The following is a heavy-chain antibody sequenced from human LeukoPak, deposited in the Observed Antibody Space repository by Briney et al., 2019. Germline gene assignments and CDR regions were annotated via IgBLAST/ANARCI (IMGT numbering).Heavy chain of an antibody. CDR2: IYTSGST. D-gene: IGHD3-10*01. V-gene: IGHV4-4*07. CDR1: GGSISSCY. J-gene: IGHJ5*02. CDR3: ARDIFYYGSGSHFNWFDP. Sequence: SETLSLTCTVSGGSISSCYWSWIRQPAGKGLEWIGRIYTSGSTNYNPSLKSRVTMSVDTSKNQFSLKLSSVTAADTAVYYCARDIFYYGSGSHFNWFDPWGQGTLVTVSS.